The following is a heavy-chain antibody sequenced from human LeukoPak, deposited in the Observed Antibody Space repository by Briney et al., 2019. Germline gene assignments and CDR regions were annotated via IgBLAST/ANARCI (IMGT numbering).Heavy chain of an antibody. D-gene: IGHD1-1*01. Sequence: ASVKASCKASGYTFTSYDINWVRQATGQGLEWMGWMNPNSGNTGYAQKFQGRVTMTRNTSISTAYMELSSLRSEDTAVYYCARGRRRTGQYYFDYWGQGTLVTVSS. CDR2: MNPNSGNT. V-gene: IGHV1-8*01. CDR3: ARGRRRTGQYYFDY. CDR1: GYTFTSYD. J-gene: IGHJ4*02.